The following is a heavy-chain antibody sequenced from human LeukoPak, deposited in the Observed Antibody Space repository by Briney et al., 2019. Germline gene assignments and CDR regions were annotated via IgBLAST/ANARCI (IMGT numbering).Heavy chain of an antibody. CDR3: ARDIGTVVTPGYIDY. Sequence: GGSLRLSCAASGFTFSDYYMSWIRQAPGKGLEWGSYISSSSSTIYYADSVKGRFTISRDNAKNSLYLQMNSLRAEDTAVYYCARDIGTVVTPGYIDYWGQGTLVTVSS. V-gene: IGHV3-11*04. D-gene: IGHD4-23*01. CDR2: ISSSSSTI. CDR1: GFTFSDYY. J-gene: IGHJ4*02.